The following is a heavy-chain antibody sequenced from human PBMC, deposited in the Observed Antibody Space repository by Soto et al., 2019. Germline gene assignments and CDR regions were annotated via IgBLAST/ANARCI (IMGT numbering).Heavy chain of an antibody. D-gene: IGHD1-26*01. CDR3: ARVSIIGSYSHFDY. Sequence: SQTLSLTCVISGDSVSSNSAAWNWIRQSPSRGLEWLARTYYTSKWYNDYAVSVKSRITINADTSKNQFSLQLNSVTPEDTAVYYCARVSIIGSYSHFDYWGQGTLVIGSS. V-gene: IGHV6-1*01. CDR1: GDSVSSNSAA. CDR2: TYYTSKWYN. J-gene: IGHJ4*01.